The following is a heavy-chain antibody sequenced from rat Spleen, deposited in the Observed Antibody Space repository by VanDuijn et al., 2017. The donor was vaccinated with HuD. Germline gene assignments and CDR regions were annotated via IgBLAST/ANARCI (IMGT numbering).Heavy chain of an antibody. CDR2: ITITGDST. V-gene: IGHV5-31*01. D-gene: IGHD1-6*01. J-gene: IGHJ2*01. CDR1: GFTFNNHW. Sequence: EVQLVQSGGGLVQPGRSLKLSCVASGFTFNNHWMTWIRQAPGRGLEWIASITITGDSTSYPDSVKGRFTLSRDNTRNTLYLQMDSLRSEDAATYYCTIDRILRSTGFDYWGQGVMVTVSS. CDR3: TIDRILRSTGFDY.